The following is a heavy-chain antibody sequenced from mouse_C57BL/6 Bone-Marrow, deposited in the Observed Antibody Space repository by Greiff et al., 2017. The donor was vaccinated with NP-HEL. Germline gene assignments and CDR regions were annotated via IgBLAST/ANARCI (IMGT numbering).Heavy chain of an antibody. CDR2: INPDSSTI. J-gene: IGHJ1*03. Sequence: EADGIDFSRYWMSWVRRAPEKGLEWIGEINPDSSTINYAPSLKDKSIISRDNAKNTPYLQMSKVRSEDTALYYCARQRRYSDWYFDVWGTGTTVTVSS. D-gene: IGHD1-1*01. CDR1: GIDFSRYW. CDR3: ARQRRYSDWYFDV. V-gene: IGHV4-1*01.